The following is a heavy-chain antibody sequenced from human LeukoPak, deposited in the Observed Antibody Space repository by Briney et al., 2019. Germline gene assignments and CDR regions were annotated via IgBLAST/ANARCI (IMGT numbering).Heavy chain of an antibody. CDR3: ARDSSGYCSGGSCLQNWFDP. Sequence: SETLSLTCTVSGGSISSYYWSWIRQPPGKGLEWIGYIYYSGSTNYNPSLKSRVTISVDTSKNQFSLKLSSVTAADTAVCYCARDSSGYCSGGSCLQNWFDPWGQGTLVTVSS. D-gene: IGHD2-15*01. CDR1: GGSISSYY. J-gene: IGHJ5*02. CDR2: IYYSGST. V-gene: IGHV4-59*01.